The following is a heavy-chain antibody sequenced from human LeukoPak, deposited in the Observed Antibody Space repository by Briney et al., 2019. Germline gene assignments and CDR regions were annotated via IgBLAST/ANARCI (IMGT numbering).Heavy chain of an antibody. CDR2: ISYDGSNK. J-gene: IGHJ4*02. CDR1: GFTFSSCG. D-gene: IGHD2-2*01. V-gene: IGHV3-30*18. Sequence: GGSLRLSCAASGFTFSSCGMHWVRQAPGKGLEWVAVISYDGSNKYYADSVKGRFTISRDNSKNTLYLQMNSLRAEDTAVYYCAKDRVVGYFDYWGQGTLVTVSS. CDR3: AKDRVVGYFDY.